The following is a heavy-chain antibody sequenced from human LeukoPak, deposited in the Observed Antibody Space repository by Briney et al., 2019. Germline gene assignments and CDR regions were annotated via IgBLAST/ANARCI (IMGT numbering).Heavy chain of an antibody. V-gene: IGHV1-2*06. CDR2: INPNSGGT. D-gene: IGHD2-15*01. CDR3: ARLAYCSGGSCYTDY. J-gene: IGHJ4*02. CDR1: GYTFTGYY. Sequence: ASVKVSCKASGYTFTGYYMHWVRQAPGQGLEWMGRINPNSGGTNYAQKFQGRVTMTRDTSISTAYMELSRLRSDDTAVYYCARLAYCSGGSCYTDYWGQGTLVTVSS.